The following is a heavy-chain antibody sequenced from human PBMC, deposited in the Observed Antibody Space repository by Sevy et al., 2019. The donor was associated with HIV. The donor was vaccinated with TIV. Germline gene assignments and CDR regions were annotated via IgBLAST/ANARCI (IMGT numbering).Heavy chain of an antibody. CDR1: GGSISSGSYY. V-gene: IGHV4-61*02. D-gene: IGHD6-19*01. Sequence: SETLSLTCTVSGGSISSGSYYWSWIRQPAGKGLEWIGRIYTSGSTNYNPSLKSRVTISVDSSKNQLSLKLSSVTAADTAVYYCARAPGIGVAVQGDAFDIWGQGTMVTVSS. CDR3: ARAPGIGVAVQGDAFDI. J-gene: IGHJ3*02. CDR2: IYTSGST.